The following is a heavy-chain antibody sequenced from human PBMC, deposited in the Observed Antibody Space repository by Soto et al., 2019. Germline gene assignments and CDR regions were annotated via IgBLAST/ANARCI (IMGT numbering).Heavy chain of an antibody. Sequence: SVKVSFKASGGTFSSYAISWLRQAPGQGLEWMGGIIPIFGTANYAQKFQGRVTITADKSTSTAYMELSSLRSEDTAVYYCARGIGGYVDGMDVWGQGTTVTVSS. CDR1: GGTFSSYA. D-gene: IGHD5-12*01. CDR2: IIPIFGTA. CDR3: ARGIGGYVDGMDV. V-gene: IGHV1-69*06. J-gene: IGHJ6*02.